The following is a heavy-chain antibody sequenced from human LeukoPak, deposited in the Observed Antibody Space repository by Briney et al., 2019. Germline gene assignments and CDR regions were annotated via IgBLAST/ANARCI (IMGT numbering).Heavy chain of an antibody. Sequence: PSETLSLTCTVSGVSVSSTTSYWGWIRQPPGKGLEWIGTVSYTGTTYYNPSLKSRVTMSVDTSRDQFSLKLNSVTAADTAVYYCARHYYRGNWNRNGFDPWGQGTPVTVSS. CDR2: VSYTGTT. CDR3: ARHYYRGNWNRNGFDP. D-gene: IGHD1-1*01. V-gene: IGHV4-39*01. CDR1: GVSVSSTTSY. J-gene: IGHJ5*02.